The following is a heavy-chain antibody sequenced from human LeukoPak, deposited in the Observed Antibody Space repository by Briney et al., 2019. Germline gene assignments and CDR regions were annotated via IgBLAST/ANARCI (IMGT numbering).Heavy chain of an antibody. CDR1: VWFFRGYY. V-gene: IGHV4-34*01. CDR2: INRSGST. D-gene: IGHD3-9*01. CDR3: ANEYDILTGPTNGMDV. J-gene: IGHJ6*02. Sequence: SWTVPLTFLFSVWFFRGYYCRWIRPPPSKERAGIGEINRSGSTNYNPSLKSRVTISVDTSKNEFSLKLSSVTAADTAVYYCANEYDILTGPTNGMDVWGQGTTVTVSS.